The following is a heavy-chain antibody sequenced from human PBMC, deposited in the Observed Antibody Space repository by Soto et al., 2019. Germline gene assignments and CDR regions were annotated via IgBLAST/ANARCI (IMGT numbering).Heavy chain of an antibody. CDR1: GGSVSSGSYY. J-gene: IGHJ6*02. CDR2: IYYSGST. V-gene: IGHV4-61*01. CDR3: ARGSASGSYWGGDYYYGMDV. D-gene: IGHD1-26*01. Sequence: QVQLQESGPGLVKPSETLSLTCTVSGGSVSSGSYYWSWIRQPPGKGLEWIGYIYYSGSTNYNPSLKSRVTLSVDTSKNQFSLKLSSVAAADTAVYYCARGSASGSYWGGDYYYGMDVWGQGTTVTVSS.